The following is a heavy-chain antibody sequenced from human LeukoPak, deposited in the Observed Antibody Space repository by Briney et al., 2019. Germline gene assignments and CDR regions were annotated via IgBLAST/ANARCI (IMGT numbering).Heavy chain of an antibody. V-gene: IGHV3-30*02. D-gene: IGHD6-13*01. CDR2: IRYDGSNK. CDR3: AKDKYSSSFF. Sequence: GGSLRLSCAASGFTFSSYGMHWVRQAPGKGLEWVAFIRYDGSNKYYADSVKGRFTISRDNSKNTLYLQINSLRAEDTAVYYCAKDKYSSSFFWGQGTLVTVSS. J-gene: IGHJ4*02. CDR1: GFTFSSYG.